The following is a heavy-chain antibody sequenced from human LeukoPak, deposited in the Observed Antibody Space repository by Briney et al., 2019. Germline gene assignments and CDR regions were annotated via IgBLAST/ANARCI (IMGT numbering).Heavy chain of an antibody. CDR3: AKDIYNYFDSSGYGY. Sequence: GGSLRLSCAASGFTFDDYAMHWVRQAPGKGLEWVSLISWDGGSTYYADSVKGRFTISRDNSKNSLYLQMNSLRAEDTALYYCAKDIYNYFDSSGYGYWGQGTLVTVSS. CDR1: GFTFDDYA. V-gene: IGHV3-43D*03. D-gene: IGHD3-22*01. J-gene: IGHJ4*02. CDR2: ISWDGGST.